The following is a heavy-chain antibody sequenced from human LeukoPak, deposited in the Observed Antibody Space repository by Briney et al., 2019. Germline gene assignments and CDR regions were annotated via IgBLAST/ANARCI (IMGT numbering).Heavy chain of an antibody. CDR3: ARARMSHNWFDP. CDR2: INPNSGGT. Sequence: VSVKVSCKASGYTFTGYYMHWVRQAPGQGLEWMGWINPNSGGTNYAQKFQGRVTMTRDTSISTAYMELSRLRSDDTAVYYCARARMSHNWFDPWGQGTLVTVSS. CDR1: GYTFTGYY. J-gene: IGHJ5*02. V-gene: IGHV1-2*02.